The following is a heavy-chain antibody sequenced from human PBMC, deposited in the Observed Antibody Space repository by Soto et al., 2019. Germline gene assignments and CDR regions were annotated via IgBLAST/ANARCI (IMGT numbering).Heavy chain of an antibody. CDR2: IDWDDDK. CDR1: GFSLSTSGMC. CDR3: ARTPSIAARRRYSSYGMDV. D-gene: IGHD6-6*01. J-gene: IGHJ6*02. Sequence: SGPTLVNPTQTRTLTCTFSGFSLSTSGMCVSWIRQPPGKALEWLALIDWDDDKYYSTSLKTRLTISKDTSKNQVVLTMTNMDPVDTATYYCARTPSIAARRRYSSYGMDVWGQGTTVTVSS. V-gene: IGHV2-70*01.